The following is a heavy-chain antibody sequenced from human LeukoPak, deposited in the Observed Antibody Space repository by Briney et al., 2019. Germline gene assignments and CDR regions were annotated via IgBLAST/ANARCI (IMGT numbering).Heavy chain of an antibody. Sequence: GGSLRLSCAASGFPFSAYWMIWVRQALGKGLQWVADIKQDGSDKFYVDSVKGRFTISRDNSKNTLYLQMNSLRAEDTAVYYCAKDGYDSSGYGYFQHWGQGTLVTVSS. D-gene: IGHD3-22*01. J-gene: IGHJ1*01. CDR2: IKQDGSDK. V-gene: IGHV3-7*01. CDR3: AKDGYDSSGYGYFQH. CDR1: GFPFSAYW.